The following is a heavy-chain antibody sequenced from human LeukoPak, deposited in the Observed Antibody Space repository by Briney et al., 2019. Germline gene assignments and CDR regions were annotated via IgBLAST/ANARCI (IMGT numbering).Heavy chain of an antibody. CDR3: ARVSRSWLPRLQYYYYYYMDV. J-gene: IGHJ6*03. Sequence: PSETLSLTCTVSGGSISSSSYYWGWIRQPPGTGLEWIGSIYYSGSTNYNPSLKSRVTISVDTSKNQFSLKLSSVTAADTAVYYCARVSRSWLPRLQYYYYYYMDVWGKGTTVTVSS. D-gene: IGHD5-24*01. CDR1: GGSISSSSYY. CDR2: IYYSGST. V-gene: IGHV4-39*07.